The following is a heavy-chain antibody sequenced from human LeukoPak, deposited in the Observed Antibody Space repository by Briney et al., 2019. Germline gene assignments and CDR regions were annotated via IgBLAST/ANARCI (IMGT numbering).Heavy chain of an antibody. CDR3: ARQLQPYYYMDV. Sequence: PSETLSLTCTVSGGSISSYYWSWIRQPPGKGLEWIGYIYTSGSTNYNPSLKSRVTISVDTSKNRFSLKLSSVTAADTAVYYCARQLQPYYYMDVWGKGTTVTVSS. J-gene: IGHJ6*03. CDR1: GGSISSYY. D-gene: IGHD1-1*01. V-gene: IGHV4-4*09. CDR2: IYTSGST.